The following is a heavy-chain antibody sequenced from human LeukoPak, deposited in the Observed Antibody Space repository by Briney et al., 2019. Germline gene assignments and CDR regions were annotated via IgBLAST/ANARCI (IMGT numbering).Heavy chain of an antibody. CDR1: GFTFSSHW. Sequence: GGSLTLSCRASGFTFSSHWMHCVRRSPGGARVWVSRINSDGSSTSYADSVKGRFTISRDNAKNTLYLQMNSLRAEDTAVYYCARTRLDYGMDVWGQGTTVTVSS. J-gene: IGHJ6*02. CDR2: INSDGSST. CDR3: ARTRLDYGMDV. V-gene: IGHV3-74*01. D-gene: IGHD5-12*01.